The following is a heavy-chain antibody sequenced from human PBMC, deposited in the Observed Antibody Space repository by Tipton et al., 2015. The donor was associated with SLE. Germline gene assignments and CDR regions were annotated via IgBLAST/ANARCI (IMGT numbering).Heavy chain of an antibody. CDR2: IYYSGST. J-gene: IGHJ4*02. CDR3: ARSREGLADH. CDR1: GGSISGSPYY. Sequence: TLSLTCTVSGGSISGSPYYWAWIRQPPGKGLEWIGSIYYSGSTYHNPSLKSRVTISVDTSKNQFSLRLRFVTAADTAMYYCARSREGLADHWGQGTLVTVSS. V-gene: IGHV4-39*07.